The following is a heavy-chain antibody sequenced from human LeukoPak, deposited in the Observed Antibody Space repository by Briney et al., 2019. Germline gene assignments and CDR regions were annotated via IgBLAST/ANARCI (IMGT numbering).Heavy chain of an antibody. CDR1: GGSFSGYY. V-gene: IGHV4-34*01. D-gene: IGHD3-3*01. CDR3: ARQFPPSSFWSGPYGMDV. Sequence: SETLSLTCAVYGGSFSGYYWSWIRQPPGKGLEWVGEINHSGSTNYNPSLKSRVTISVDASKNQFSLKLSSVTAADTAVYYCARQFPPSSFWSGPYGMDVWGQGTTVTVSS. CDR2: INHSGST. J-gene: IGHJ6*02.